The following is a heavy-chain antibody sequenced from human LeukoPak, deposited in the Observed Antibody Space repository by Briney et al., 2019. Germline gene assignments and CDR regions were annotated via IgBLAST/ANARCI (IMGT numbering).Heavy chain of an antibody. J-gene: IGHJ4*02. Sequence: PGGSLRLSCAASGFTFSSYSMNWVRQAPGKGLEWVSSISSSSSYIYYADSVKGRFTISRDNAKNSLYLQMNSLRAEDTAVYYCASLITMVRGVIDYWGQGTLVTVSS. CDR2: ISSSSSYI. V-gene: IGHV3-21*01. CDR3: ASLITMVRGVIDY. CDR1: GFTFSSYS. D-gene: IGHD3-10*01.